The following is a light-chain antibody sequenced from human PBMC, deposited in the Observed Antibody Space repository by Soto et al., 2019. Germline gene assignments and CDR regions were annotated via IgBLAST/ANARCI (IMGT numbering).Light chain of an antibody. J-gene: IGLJ1*01. Sequence: QSALAQPASVSGSPGQSITISCTGTSSDVGGYNYVSWYQQQSGKAPKLMIHEVSNRPSGVSNRFSGSESGNTASLTISGLQAEDEADYYCSSYTSSRAHVFGIGTKVTVL. CDR3: SSYTSSRAHV. CDR2: EVS. CDR1: SSDVGGYNY. V-gene: IGLV2-14*01.